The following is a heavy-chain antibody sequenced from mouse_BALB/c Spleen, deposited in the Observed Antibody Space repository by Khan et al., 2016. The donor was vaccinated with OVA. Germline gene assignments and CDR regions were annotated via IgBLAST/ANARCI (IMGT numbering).Heavy chain of an antibody. J-gene: IGHJ2*01. CDR3: AREGDNGNVYYFDY. CDR2: IWAGGST. D-gene: IGHD2-1*01. Sequence: QVQLQQSGPGLVAPSQTLSITCTVSGFSLTSYGVHRVRQPPGKGLEWLGTIWAGGSTNYYSALMSRLCIIKDNSKSQALFQLISLLTDDTAIIYCAREGDNGNVYYFDYWGQGTTLTVSS. V-gene: IGHV2-9*02. CDR1: GFSLTSYG.